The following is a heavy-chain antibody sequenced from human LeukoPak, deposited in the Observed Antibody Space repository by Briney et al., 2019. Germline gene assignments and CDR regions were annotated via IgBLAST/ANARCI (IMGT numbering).Heavy chain of an antibody. D-gene: IGHD3-22*01. Sequence: SETLSLTCSVSGGSISSSSYYWGWIRQPPGKGLEWIGGIFYGGSTFYNPSLKSRVTISVDTSKNQFSLKLSSVTAADTAVYYCARLKVPEYYYDSSGYCFDYWGQGTLVTVSS. CDR2: IFYGGST. CDR3: ARLKVPEYYYDSSGYCFDY. CDR1: GGSISSSSYY. J-gene: IGHJ4*02. V-gene: IGHV4-39*01.